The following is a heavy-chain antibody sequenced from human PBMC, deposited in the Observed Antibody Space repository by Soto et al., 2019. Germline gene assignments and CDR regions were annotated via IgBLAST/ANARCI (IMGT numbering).Heavy chain of an antibody. CDR2: ISANGGTT. V-gene: IGHV3-23*01. CDR1: GFTFIASA. CDR3: ARGTSDTMIVPPGDP. J-gene: IGHJ5*02. D-gene: IGHD3-22*01. Sequence: EVQLLESGGGLVQPGGSLRLSCAASGFTFIASAMSWVRQAPGKGLEWVSGISANGGTTYHAESVKGRFTISRDNSKKTLFLQMNSMGAEDTAVYYCARGTSDTMIVPPGDPWGQGTLVTVSS.